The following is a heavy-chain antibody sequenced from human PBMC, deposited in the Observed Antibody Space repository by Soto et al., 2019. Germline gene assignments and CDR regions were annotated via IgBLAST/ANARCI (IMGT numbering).Heavy chain of an antibody. V-gene: IGHV4-59*13. CDR3: ARDPRHYDFWSGYYRSELNYYYGMDV. Sequence: SETLSLTCTVSGGSISSYYWSWVWQRPGSVPEWIGCSCHSGSTNYNPPIKSRFTNSVDTSKNQFSLKLSSVTAADTAVYYCARDPRHYDFWSGYYRSELNYYYGMDVWGQGTTVTVSS. J-gene: IGHJ6*02. CDR1: GGSISSYY. D-gene: IGHD3-3*01. CDR2: SCHSGST.